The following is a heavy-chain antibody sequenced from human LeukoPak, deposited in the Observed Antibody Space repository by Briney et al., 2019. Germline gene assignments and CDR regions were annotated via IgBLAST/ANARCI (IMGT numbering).Heavy chain of an antibody. J-gene: IGHJ4*02. CDR2: INSSGFT. V-gene: IGHV4-4*07. Sequence: PSETLSLTCTISGDSMSGYSWSWLRQPAGKELEWIGRINSSGFTEYNLSLDGRVTMSIETSKNQFSLMLDSVTAADTATYYCARVHIVTGTYFDSWGQGALVTVSS. CDR1: GDSMSGYS. D-gene: IGHD2-21*01. CDR3: ARVHIVTGTYFDS.